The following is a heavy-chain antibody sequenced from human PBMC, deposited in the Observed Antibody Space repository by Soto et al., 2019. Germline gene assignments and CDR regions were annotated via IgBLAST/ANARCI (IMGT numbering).Heavy chain of an antibody. CDR2: VNHSGST. D-gene: IGHD2-8*02. Sequence: QVQLQQWGAGLLKPSATLSLTCAVYGGSFSGYSWTWIRQPPVTGLEWIGEVNHSGSTNYNPSLHNRVVLSEDTYKNQFSLTLTSVTAAEPAVYYCARDKITGLFDYWGQGTLVTVSS. V-gene: IGHV4-34*01. CDR1: GGSFSGYS. J-gene: IGHJ4*02. CDR3: ARDKITGLFDY.